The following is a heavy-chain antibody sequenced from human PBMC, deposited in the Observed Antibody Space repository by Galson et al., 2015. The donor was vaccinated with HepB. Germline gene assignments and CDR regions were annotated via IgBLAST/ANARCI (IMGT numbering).Heavy chain of an antibody. CDR3: VRGSPTHGDHVGY. D-gene: IGHD4-17*01. V-gene: IGHV3-7*01. J-gene: IGHJ4*02. CDR1: GFAFSSYW. CDR2: IKQDGSEK. Sequence: SLRLSCAASGFAFSSYWMSWVRQAPGKGLEWVANIKQDGSEKYYVDSVKGRFTISRDNAKNTLYLQINSLRAEDTAVYYCVRGSPTHGDHVGYWGQGTLVTVSS.